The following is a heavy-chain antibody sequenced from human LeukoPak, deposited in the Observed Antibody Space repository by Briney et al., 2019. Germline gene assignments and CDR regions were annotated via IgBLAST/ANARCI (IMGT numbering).Heavy chain of an antibody. J-gene: IGHJ4*02. D-gene: IGHD1-20*01. CDR3: AKDYPYPVTGTKAGY. V-gene: IGHV3-30*02. CDR1: GFTFSSYG. Sequence: GGSLRLSCAASGFTFSSYGMHWVRQAPGKGLEWVAFIRYDGSNKYYADSVKGRFTISRDNSKNTLYLQMNSVRAEDTAVYYCAKDYPYPVTGTKAGYWGQGTLVTVSS. CDR2: IRYDGSNK.